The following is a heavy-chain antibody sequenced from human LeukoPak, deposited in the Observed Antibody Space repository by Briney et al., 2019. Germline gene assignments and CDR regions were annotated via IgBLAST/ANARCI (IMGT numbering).Heavy chain of an antibody. Sequence: SETLSLTCTVSGGSISSYYWSWIRQPPGKGLEWIGYIYTSGSTNYNPSLKSRVTISVDTSKNQFSLKLSSVTAADTAVYYCARSYYYDSSGYSLWGQGTLVTVSS. CDR2: IYTSGST. V-gene: IGHV4-4*08. D-gene: IGHD3-22*01. CDR1: GGSISSYY. J-gene: IGHJ4*02. CDR3: ARSYYYDSSGYSL.